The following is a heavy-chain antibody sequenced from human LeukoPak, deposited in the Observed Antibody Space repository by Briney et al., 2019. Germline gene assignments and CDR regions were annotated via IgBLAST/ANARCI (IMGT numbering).Heavy chain of an antibody. V-gene: IGHV1-69*05. CDR1: GGTFSSYA. D-gene: IGHD3-3*01. CDR2: IIPIFGTA. CDR3: ARGTYYDFWSAPNIYPGRYYMDV. Sequence: SVKVSCKASGGTFSSYAISWVRQAPGQGLEWMGGIIPIFGTANYAQKFQGRVTITTDESTSTAYMELSSLRSEDTAVYYCARGTYYDFWSAPNIYPGRYYMDVWGKGTTVTVSS. J-gene: IGHJ6*03.